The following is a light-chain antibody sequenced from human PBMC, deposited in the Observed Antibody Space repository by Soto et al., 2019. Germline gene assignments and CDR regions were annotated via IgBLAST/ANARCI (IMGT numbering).Light chain of an antibody. V-gene: IGKV3-11*01. CDR1: QSVSSY. CDR2: DAS. Sequence: EIVLTQSPATLSLSPGERATLSCRAGQSVSSYLAWYQQKPGQAPRLLIYDASNRATGIPARFSGSVSGTDFTLTISSLEPEDFAVYYCQQRSNWPITFGQGTRLEIK. CDR3: QQRSNWPIT. J-gene: IGKJ5*01.